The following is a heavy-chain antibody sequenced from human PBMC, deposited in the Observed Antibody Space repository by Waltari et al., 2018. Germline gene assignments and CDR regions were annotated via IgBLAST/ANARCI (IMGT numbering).Heavy chain of an antibody. CDR1: YA. CDR3: AKGSGGQPLDH. V-gene: IGHV3-23*01. Sequence: YAMTWVRQAPGKGLEWLSDISTTGGNTFYADSVKGRFTISRDNSRNTVYLQMNSLRADDTAVYYCAKGSGGQPLDHWGQGTLVTVSS. D-gene: IGHD3-16*01. J-gene: IGHJ4*02. CDR2: ISTTGGNT.